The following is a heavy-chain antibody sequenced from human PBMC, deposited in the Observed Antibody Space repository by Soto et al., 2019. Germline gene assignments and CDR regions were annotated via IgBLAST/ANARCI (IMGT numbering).Heavy chain of an antibody. CDR3: ARSEEDSDYYYYGLDV. V-gene: IGHV6-1*01. CDR1: GDRVSSSSVA. J-gene: IGHJ6*02. CDR2: TYYRSRWYS. D-gene: IGHD2-15*01. Sequence: PSQTLSLTCVISGDRVSSSSVAWNWVRQSPSRGLEWLGRTYYRSRWYSDFAVSVRGRIVINADTSKNQFSLQLNSVTPEDTAVYLCARSEEDSDYYYYGLDVWGQGTTVTVS.